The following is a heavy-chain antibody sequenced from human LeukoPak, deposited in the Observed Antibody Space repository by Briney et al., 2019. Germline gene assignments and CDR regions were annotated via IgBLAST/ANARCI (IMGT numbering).Heavy chain of an antibody. D-gene: IGHD6-19*01. V-gene: IGHV1-69*13. J-gene: IGHJ6*03. CDR2: IIPIFGTA. CDR3: PRDRGSSGWEPRYYYYYMDV. Sequence: SVKVSCKASGGTFSSYAISWVRQAPGQGLEWMGGIIPIFGTANYAQKFQGRVTITANESTTTAYMELSSLRSEDTAVYYCPRDRGSSGWEPRYYYYYMDVWGKGTTVTVSS. CDR1: GGTFSSYA.